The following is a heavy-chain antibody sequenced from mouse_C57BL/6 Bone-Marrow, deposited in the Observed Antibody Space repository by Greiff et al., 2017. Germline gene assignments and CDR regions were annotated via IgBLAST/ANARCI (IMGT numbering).Heavy chain of an antibody. CDR2: IDPEIGDT. V-gene: IGHV14-4*01. CDR3: SSFYGNYFDF. J-gene: IGHJ2*01. D-gene: IGHD2-1*01. CDR1: GFNIKDDY. Sequence: VQLKESGAELVRPGASVKLSCTASGFNIKDDYIHWVKQRPEQGLEWIGWIDPEIGDTEYASKFQGKATITSDTSSNTAYLQLSSLTSEDTAVYYCSSFYGNYFDFWGQGPPLTVAS.